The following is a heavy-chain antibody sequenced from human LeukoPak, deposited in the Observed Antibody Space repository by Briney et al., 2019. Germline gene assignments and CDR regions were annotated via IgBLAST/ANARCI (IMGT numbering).Heavy chain of an antibody. CDR3: SSCGFCGLGSSYSGY. Sequence: ASVKVSCKASGGTFSSYAISWVRQAPGQGLEWMGRIIPILGIANYAQKFQGRVTITADKSTSTAYMELSSLRSEDTAVYYCSSCGFCGLGSSYSGYWGQGNLGTVSS. CDR2: IIPILGIA. D-gene: IGHD3-10*01. V-gene: IGHV1-69*04. CDR1: GGTFSSYA. J-gene: IGHJ4*02.